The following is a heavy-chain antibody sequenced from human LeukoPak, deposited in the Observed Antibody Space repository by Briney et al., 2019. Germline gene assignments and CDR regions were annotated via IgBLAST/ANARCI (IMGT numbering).Heavy chain of an antibody. CDR1: GFIFSNYW. Sequence: PGGSLRLSCEASGFIFSNYWMSWVRQAPGKGLEWAANIKQDGSVKNYVDSMEGRFIISRDNAKNLLYLQMNSLGAEDTAVYYCVRTSRSISSDYWGQGTQVTVSS. CDR3: VRTSRSISSDY. D-gene: IGHD3-3*02. V-gene: IGHV3-7*01. CDR2: IKQDGSVK. J-gene: IGHJ4*02.